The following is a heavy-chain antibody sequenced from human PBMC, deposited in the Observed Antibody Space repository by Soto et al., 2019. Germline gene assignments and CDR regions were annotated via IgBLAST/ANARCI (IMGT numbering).Heavy chain of an antibody. CDR2: IIPGGGST. V-gene: IGHV1-46*03. CDR1: GYTFTSYY. Sequence: ASVKVSCKASGYTFTSYYMHWVRQAPGQGLEWMGIIIPGGGSTTYAQKFQGRVTMTRDTSTSTVYMELSSLESDDTAVYYCASGNRGNWFDPWGQGTLVTVSS. D-gene: IGHD3-16*01. J-gene: IGHJ5*02. CDR3: ASGNRGNWFDP.